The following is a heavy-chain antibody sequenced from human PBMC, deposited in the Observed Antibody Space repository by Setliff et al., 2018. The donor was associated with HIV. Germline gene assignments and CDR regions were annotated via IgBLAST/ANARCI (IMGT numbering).Heavy chain of an antibody. J-gene: IGHJ3*02. CDR1: GFTLSSDY. CDR2: IYNDGST. CDR3: ARSFVVMVAPDAFDI. Sequence: PGGSLRLSCAASGFTLSSDYMRWIRQAPGKGLDWVSVIYNDGSTYYADSVKGRFTSSKDNSKNTLFLQMNSLRPEDTAMYYCARSFVVMVAPDAFDIWGQGTMVTVSS. V-gene: IGHV3-53*01. D-gene: IGHD2-8*01.